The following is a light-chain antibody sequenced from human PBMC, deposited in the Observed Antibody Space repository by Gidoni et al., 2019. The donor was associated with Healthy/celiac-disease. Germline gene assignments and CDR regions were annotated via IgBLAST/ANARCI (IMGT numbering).Light chain of an antibody. Sequence: IQLTQSPSTLSASVGDRVTIPCRASQSISSWLAWYQQKPGKAPKLLIYKASSLESGVPSRFSGSGSGTEFTLTISSLQPDDFATYYCQQYRTFGQGTKLEIK. CDR3: QQYRT. J-gene: IGKJ2*02. CDR2: KAS. CDR1: QSISSW. V-gene: IGKV1-5*03.